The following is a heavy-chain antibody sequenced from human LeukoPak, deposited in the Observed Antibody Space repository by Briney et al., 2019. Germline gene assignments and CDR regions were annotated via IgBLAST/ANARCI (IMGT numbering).Heavy chain of an antibody. CDR1: GGSISSYY. V-gene: IGHV4-59*01. Sequence: SETLSLTCTDSGGSISSYYWSWIRQPPGKGLEWIGYIYCSGSTNYNPSLKSRVTISVDTSKNQFSLKLSSVTAADTAVYYCARYSGSYYFDYWGQGTLVTVSS. CDR3: ARYSGSYYFDY. J-gene: IGHJ4*02. CDR2: IYCSGST. D-gene: IGHD1-26*01.